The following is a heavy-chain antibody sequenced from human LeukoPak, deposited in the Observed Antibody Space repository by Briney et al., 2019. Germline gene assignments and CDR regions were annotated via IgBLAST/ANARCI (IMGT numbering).Heavy chain of an antibody. CDR2: IRNQGYCRAA. V-gene: IGHV3-49*04. CDR3: TRAWVQSNFDY. D-gene: IGHD5-24*01. J-gene: IGHJ4*02. CDR1: GFTFGDYA. Sequence: GASLRLSCTASGFTFGDYAMSWVRQGQGEGLDGVGLIRNQGYCRAADYAASVKGRFTISRDDSKSIAYLQRTSLQAEDTAVYYCTRAWVQSNFDYWGQGTLVTVSS.